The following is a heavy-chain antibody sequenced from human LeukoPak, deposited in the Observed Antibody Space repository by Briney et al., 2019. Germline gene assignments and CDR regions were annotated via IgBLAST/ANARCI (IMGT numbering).Heavy chain of an antibody. Sequence: GRSLRLSCAASGFTFSSYGMHWVRQAPGKGLEWVAVISYDGSNKYYADSVKGRFTISRDNSKNTLYLQMNSLRAEDTAVYYCAGSSGLDAFDIWGQGTMVTVSS. CDR1: GFTFSSYG. CDR2: ISYDGSNK. CDR3: AGSSGLDAFDI. D-gene: IGHD3-22*01. V-gene: IGHV3-30*03. J-gene: IGHJ3*02.